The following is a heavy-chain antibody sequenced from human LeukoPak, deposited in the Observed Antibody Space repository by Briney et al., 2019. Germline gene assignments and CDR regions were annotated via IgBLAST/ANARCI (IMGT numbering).Heavy chain of an antibody. J-gene: IGHJ4*02. V-gene: IGHV3-21*01. Sequence: GGSLRLSCAASGFTFSSYSMTWVRQAPGKGLEWVSSISSSSSHIYYADSVKGRFTISRDNAKNSLYLQMNSLRAEDTAVYYCARDGRACSSTSCYCDYWGQGTLVTVSS. CDR1: GFTFSSYS. D-gene: IGHD2-2*01. CDR2: ISSSSSHI. CDR3: ARDGRACSSTSCYCDY.